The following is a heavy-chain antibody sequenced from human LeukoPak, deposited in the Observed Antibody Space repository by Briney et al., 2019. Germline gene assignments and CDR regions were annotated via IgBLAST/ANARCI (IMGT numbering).Heavy chain of an antibody. CDR1: GDSISSNS. Sequence: SETLSLTCTVSGDSISSNSWTWIRQPAGEGLEWIGRISTSGSTYYNPSLKSRVTMSIDTSKNQFSLRLSSVTAADTAMYYCARGSSWFHYWGQGTLVIVSS. J-gene: IGHJ4*02. CDR2: ISTSGST. V-gene: IGHV4-4*07. D-gene: IGHD6-13*01. CDR3: ARGSSWFHY.